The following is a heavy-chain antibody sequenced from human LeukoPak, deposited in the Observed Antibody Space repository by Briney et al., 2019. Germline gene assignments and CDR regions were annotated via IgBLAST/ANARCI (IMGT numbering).Heavy chain of an antibody. CDR3: ATDPNYAADY. CDR2: ISTTSAYI. CDR1: GFPFNAYT. V-gene: IGHV3-21*01. D-gene: IGHD1-7*01. J-gene: IGHJ4*02. Sequence: PGGSLRLSCAASGFPFNAYTMNWVRQAPGKGLEWVSSISTTSAYIYYADSVKGRFTISRDNSMKSLYRQMNNLGVEYTGIYDCATDPNYAADYWGQGILVTVSS.